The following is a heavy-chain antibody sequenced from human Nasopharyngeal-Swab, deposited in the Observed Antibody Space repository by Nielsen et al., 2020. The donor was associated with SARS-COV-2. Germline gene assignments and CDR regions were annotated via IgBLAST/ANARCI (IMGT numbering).Heavy chain of an antibody. D-gene: IGHD2-15*01. CDR3: ARDGLSDIVVVVAATSNWFDP. Sequence: SETLSLTCAVYGGSFSGYYWSWIRQPPGKGLEWIGEINHSGSTNYNPSLKSRVTISVDTSKNQFSLKLSSVTAADTAVYYCARDGLSDIVVVVAATSNWFDPWGQGTLVTVSS. CDR2: INHSGST. V-gene: IGHV4-34*01. CDR1: GGSFSGYY. J-gene: IGHJ5*02.